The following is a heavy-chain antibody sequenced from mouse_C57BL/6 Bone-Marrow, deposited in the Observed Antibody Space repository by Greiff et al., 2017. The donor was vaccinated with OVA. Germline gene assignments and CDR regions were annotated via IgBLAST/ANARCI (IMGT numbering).Heavy chain of an antibody. CDR3: AKYDYAVDD. D-gene: IGHD2-4*01. CDR2: IDPSDSYT. J-gene: IGHJ2*01. V-gene: IGHV1-50*01. CDR1: GYTFTSYW. Sequence: VQLQQPGAELVKPGASVKLSCKASGYTFTSYWMQWVKQRPGQGLEWIGEIDPSDSYTNYHQKFKGKATLTVDTSSSTAYMQLSSLTSEDSAVYYCAKYDYAVDDWGQGTTLTVSS.